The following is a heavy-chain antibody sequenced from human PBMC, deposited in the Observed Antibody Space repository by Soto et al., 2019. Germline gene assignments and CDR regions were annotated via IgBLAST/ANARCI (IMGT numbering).Heavy chain of an antibody. J-gene: IGHJ5*02. V-gene: IGHV4-34*01. D-gene: IGHD3-10*01. CDR2: INHSGST. CDR1: GGSFSGYY. CDR3: ARRRVLLWFGELLGWFDP. Sequence: QVQLQQWGAGLLKPSETLSLTCAVYGGSFSGYYWSWIRQPPGKGLEWIGEINHSGSTNYNPSLKSRVPIAEDTSKNQFSLKLSSVTAADTAVYYCARRRVLLWFGELLGWFDPWGQGTLVTVSS.